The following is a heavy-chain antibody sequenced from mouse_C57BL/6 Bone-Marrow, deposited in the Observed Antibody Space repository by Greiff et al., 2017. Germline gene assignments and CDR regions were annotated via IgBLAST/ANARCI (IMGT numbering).Heavy chain of an antibody. J-gene: IGHJ1*03. CDR1: GYTFTSYD. CDR2: IYPRDGST. D-gene: IGHD1-1*01. Sequence: QVQLQQSGPELVKPGASVQLSCKASGYTFTSYDINWVKQRPGQGLEWIGWIYPRDGSTKYNEKFKGKATLTVDTSSSTAYMELHSLTSEDSAVYFCARDYGSSYWCFDVWGTGTTVTVSS. CDR3: ARDYGSSYWCFDV. V-gene: IGHV1-85*01.